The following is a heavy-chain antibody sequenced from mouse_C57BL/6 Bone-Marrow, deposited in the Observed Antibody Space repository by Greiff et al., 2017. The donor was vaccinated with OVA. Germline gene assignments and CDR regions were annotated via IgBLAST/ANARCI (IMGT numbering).Heavy chain of an antibody. CDR2: IDPSDSYT. CDR3: ARGAREVPQSGFDY. Sequence: QVQLQQPGAELVKPGASVKLSCKASGYTFTSYWMQWVKQRPGQGLEWIGEIDPSDSYTNYNQKFKGKATLTVDTSSSTAYIQLSSLTSEDSAVYDCARGAREVPQSGFDYWGQGTTLTVSS. CDR1: GYTFTSYW. J-gene: IGHJ2*01. V-gene: IGHV1-50*01. D-gene: IGHD1-3*01.